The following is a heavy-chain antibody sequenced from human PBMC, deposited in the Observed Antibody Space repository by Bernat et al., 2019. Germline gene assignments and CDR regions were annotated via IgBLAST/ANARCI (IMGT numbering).Heavy chain of an antibody. V-gene: IGHV4-39*01. J-gene: IGHJ6*02. CDR1: GGSISSSSYY. CDR3: GVVVTAIRRGYYGMDV. CDR2: IYYSGST. D-gene: IGHD2-21*02. Sequence: QLQLQESGPGLVKPSETLSLTCTVSGGSISSSSYYWGWIRQPPGKGPEWIGSIYYSGSTYYNPSLKSRVTISVDTSKNQFSLKLSSVTAADTAVYYCGVVVTAIRRGYYGMDVWGQGTTVTVSS.